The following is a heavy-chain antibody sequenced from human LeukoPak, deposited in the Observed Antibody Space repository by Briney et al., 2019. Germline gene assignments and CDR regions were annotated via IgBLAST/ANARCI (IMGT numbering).Heavy chain of an antibody. V-gene: IGHV4-39*07. D-gene: IGHD6-6*01. Sequence: SETLSLTCTVSGGSISSSSYYWGWIRQPPGKGLEWIGSIYYSGSTYYNPSLKSRVTISVDTSKNQFSLKLSSVTAADTAVYYCARDWSIAALGASDAFDIWGQGTMVTVSS. J-gene: IGHJ3*02. CDR2: IYYSGST. CDR3: ARDWSIAALGASDAFDI. CDR1: GGSISSSSYY.